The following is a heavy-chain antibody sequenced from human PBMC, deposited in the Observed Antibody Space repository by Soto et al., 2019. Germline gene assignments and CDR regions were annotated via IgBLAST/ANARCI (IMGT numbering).Heavy chain of an antibody. CDR1: GGSISSGGDY. Sequence: SETLSLTCTVSGGSISSGGDYWSWIRQLPGKGLEWIGYIYDGVSTYYNPSLKSRVSISVDTSENQFSLRLSSVAVADTAMYYCARGPQVDVYYFDYWGQGIPVTVSS. CDR2: IYDGVST. J-gene: IGHJ4*02. CDR3: ARGPQVDVYYFDY. V-gene: IGHV4-31*03. D-gene: IGHD3-16*01.